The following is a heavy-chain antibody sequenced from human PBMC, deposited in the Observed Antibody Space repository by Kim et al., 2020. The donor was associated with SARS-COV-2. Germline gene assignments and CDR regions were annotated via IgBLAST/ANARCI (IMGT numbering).Heavy chain of an antibody. J-gene: IGHJ4*02. Sequence: GSIGYADSVKGRFTISRDNAKNSLYLQMNSLRAEDTALYYCAKVGRDVDYWGQGTLVTVSS. CDR3: AKVGRDVDY. D-gene: IGHD2-21*01. CDR2: GSI. V-gene: IGHV3-9*01.